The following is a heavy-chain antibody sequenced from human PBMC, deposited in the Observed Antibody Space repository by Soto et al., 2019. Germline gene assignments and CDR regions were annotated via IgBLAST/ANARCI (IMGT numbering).Heavy chain of an antibody. V-gene: IGHV4-34*01. Sequence: QVQLQQWGAGLLKPSETLSLTCAVYGGSFINHYWSWIRQPPGKGLEWIGEINHIGITNYNPSLKIRVILTVDTFKKQYSLKLSCVAAVDTAVYYCARGDILIGSRNWFDPWGQGTLVTISS. J-gene: IGHJ5*02. CDR3: ARGDILIGSRNWFDP. CDR2: INHIGIT. CDR1: GGSFINHY. D-gene: IGHD3-9*01.